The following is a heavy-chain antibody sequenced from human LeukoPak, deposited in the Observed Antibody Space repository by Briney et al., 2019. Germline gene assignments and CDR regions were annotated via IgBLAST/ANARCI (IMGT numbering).Heavy chain of an antibody. Sequence: AASVKVSCKASGYTFTGYYMHWVRQAPGQGLEWMGWINPNSGGTNYAQKLQGRVTMTTDTSTSTAYMELRSLRSDDTAVYYCARDRGVTTTWDYWGQGTLVTVSS. CDR1: GYTFTGYY. J-gene: IGHJ4*02. D-gene: IGHD4-17*01. V-gene: IGHV1-2*02. CDR2: INPNSGGT. CDR3: ARDRGVTTTWDY.